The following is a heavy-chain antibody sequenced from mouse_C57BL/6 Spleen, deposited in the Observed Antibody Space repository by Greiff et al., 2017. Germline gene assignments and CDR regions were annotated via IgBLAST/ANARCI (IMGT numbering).Heavy chain of an antibody. D-gene: IGHD2-4*01. J-gene: IGHJ2*01. Sequence: QVQLQQSGAELVKPGASVKISCKASGYAFSSYWMHWVKQRPGKGLEWIGQIYPGDGDTNYNGKFKGKATLTADKSSSTAYMQLSSLSSEDSAVYFCARYDCDVDYFDYWGQGTTLTVSS. V-gene: IGHV1-80*01. CDR3: ARYDCDVDYFDY. CDR1: GYAFSSYW. CDR2: IYPGDGDT.